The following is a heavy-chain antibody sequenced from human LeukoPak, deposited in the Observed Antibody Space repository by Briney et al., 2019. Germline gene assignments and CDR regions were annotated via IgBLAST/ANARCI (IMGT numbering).Heavy chain of an antibody. CDR3: AREFSGADGDFWSGYYEVYFDY. Sequence: ASVKVSCKASGGTFSSYAISWVRQAPGQGLEWMGGIIPIFGTANYAQKFQGRVTITADESTNTAYMEVSSLRSADTAVYYCAREFSGADGDFWSGYYEVYFDYWGQGTLVTVSS. CDR1: GGTFSSYA. J-gene: IGHJ4*02. CDR2: IIPIFGTA. D-gene: IGHD3-3*01. V-gene: IGHV1-69*13.